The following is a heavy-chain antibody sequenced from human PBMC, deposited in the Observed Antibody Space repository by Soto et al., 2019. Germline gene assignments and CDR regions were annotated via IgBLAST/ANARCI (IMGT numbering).Heavy chain of an antibody. CDR1: GHTLTEFS. J-gene: IGHJ4*02. Sequence: ASVKVSCKISGHTLTEFSIHWVRQAPGKGLEWMGGFDPEGGTANYAQKFQGRVTITADESTSTAYMELSSLSSEDTAVYYCARDTGYGLGSYYFDYWGQGTLVTVSS. CDR3: ARDTGYGLGSYYFDY. V-gene: IGHV1-24*01. D-gene: IGHD5-18*01. CDR2: FDPEGGTA.